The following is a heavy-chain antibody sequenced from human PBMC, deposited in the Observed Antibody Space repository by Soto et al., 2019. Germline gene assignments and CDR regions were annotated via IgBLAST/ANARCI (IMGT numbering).Heavy chain of an antibody. D-gene: IGHD6-19*01. V-gene: IGHV3-23*01. CDR2: ISGSGGST. CDR3: AKGVESGWYPGWFDP. Sequence: GGSLRLSCAASGFTFSSYAMSWVRQAPGKGLEWVSAISGSGGSTYYADSVKGRFTISRDNSKNTLYLQMNSLRAEDTAVYYCAKGVESGWYPGWFDPWGQGTLVTVSS. CDR1: GFTFSSYA. J-gene: IGHJ5*02.